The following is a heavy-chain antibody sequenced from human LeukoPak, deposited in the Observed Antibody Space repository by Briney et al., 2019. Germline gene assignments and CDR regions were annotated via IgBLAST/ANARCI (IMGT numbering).Heavy chain of an antibody. CDR1: GFTFRGYW. D-gene: IGHD3-10*01. CDR2: IKSDGRST. CDR3: GLGVITPYGLDV. Sequence: GGSLRLSCVASGFTFRGYWIHWVRQVPGKGLVWVSRIKSDGRSTNYADSVKGRFTISRDNAKNTVFLQMNSLRAEDTAVYYCGLGVITPYGLDVWGQGTTVTVSS. V-gene: IGHV3-74*01. J-gene: IGHJ6*02.